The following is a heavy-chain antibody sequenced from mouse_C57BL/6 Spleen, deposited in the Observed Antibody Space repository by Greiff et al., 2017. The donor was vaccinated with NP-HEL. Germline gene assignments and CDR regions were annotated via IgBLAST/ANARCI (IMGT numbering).Heavy chain of an antibody. V-gene: IGHV1-52*01. J-gene: IGHJ1*03. D-gene: IGHD2-2*01. CDR1: GYTFTSYW. CDR3: ARWMVTTGDYV. CDR2: IDPSDSET. Sequence: VQLQQPGAELVRPGSSVKLSCKASGYTFTSYWMHWVKQRPIQGLEWIGNIDPSDSETHYNQKFKDKATLTVDKSSSTAYMQLSSLTSEDSAVYYCARWMVTTGDYVWGTGTTVTVSS.